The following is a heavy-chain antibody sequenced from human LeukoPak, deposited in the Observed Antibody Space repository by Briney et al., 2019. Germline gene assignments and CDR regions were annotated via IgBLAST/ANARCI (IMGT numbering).Heavy chain of an antibody. Sequence: GGSLRLSCAASGFNLSGYTMNWVRQAPGKGLEWVSSISRTGSHIFYADSLKGRFIISKDDTKNFLFLQMSSLSAEDTAFYYCVRGIDYDILTGSPPRFDPWGQGTLVTVSS. V-gene: IGHV3-21*06. CDR1: GFNLSGYT. J-gene: IGHJ5*02. D-gene: IGHD3-9*01. CDR2: ISRTGSHI. CDR3: VRGIDYDILTGSPPRFDP.